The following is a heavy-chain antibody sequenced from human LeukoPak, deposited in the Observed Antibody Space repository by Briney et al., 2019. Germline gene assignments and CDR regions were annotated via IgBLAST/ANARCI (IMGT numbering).Heavy chain of an antibody. D-gene: IGHD2-8*02. V-gene: IGHV4-39*01. CDR1: GGSNSSSSYY. J-gene: IGHJ4*02. Sequence: SETLSLTCTVSGGSNSSSSYYWGWIRQPPGKGLEWIGSIYYSGSTYYNPSLKSRVTISVDTSKNQFSLKLSSVTAADTAVYYCARQYWTSYFWGQGTLVTVSS. CDR3: ARQYWTSYF. CDR2: IYYSGST.